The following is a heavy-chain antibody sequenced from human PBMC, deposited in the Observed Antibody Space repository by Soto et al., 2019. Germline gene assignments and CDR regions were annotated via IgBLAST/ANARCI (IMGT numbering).Heavy chain of an antibody. V-gene: IGHV3-11*01. CDR1: GFTFSDYY. J-gene: IGHJ4*02. CDR3: ARLDITMIVVDDY. D-gene: IGHD3-22*01. CDR2: ISSSGSTI. Sequence: QVQLVESGGGLVKPGGSLRLSCAAAGFTFSDYYMSWIRQAPGKGLEWVSYISSSGSTIYYAGSVKRRFTISRDNAKNSLYVQMNRLLAEDTAVYYCARLDITMIVVDDYWGQGPLVTVSS.